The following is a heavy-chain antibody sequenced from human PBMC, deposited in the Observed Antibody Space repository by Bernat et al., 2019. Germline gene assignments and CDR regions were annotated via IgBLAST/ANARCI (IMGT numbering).Heavy chain of an antibody. CDR1: GGTFSSYA. CDR2: ISAYNGNT. CDR3: ARDNGDPQSRQYYYYGMDV. D-gene: IGHD4-17*01. Sequence: QVQLVQSGAEVKKPGSSVKVSCKASGGTFSSYAISWVRQAPGQGLEWMGWISAYNGNTNYAQKLQGRVTMTTDTSTSTAYMELRSLRSDDKAVYYCARDNGDPQSRQYYYYGMDVWGQGTTVTVSS. J-gene: IGHJ6*02. V-gene: IGHV1-18*01.